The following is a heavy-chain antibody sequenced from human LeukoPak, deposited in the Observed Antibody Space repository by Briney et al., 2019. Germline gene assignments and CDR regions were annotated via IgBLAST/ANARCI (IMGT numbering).Heavy chain of an antibody. CDR2: ISPGDSEA. CDR1: GYTSTNYY. V-gene: IGHV5-51*01. CDR3: ARRYCSSTSCNPYFFDF. D-gene: IGHD2-2*01. J-gene: IGHJ4*02. Sequence: GESLKISCKGSGYTSTNYYIGWVRQMPGKGLEWMGIISPGDSEARYSPSFQGQVTISADKSISTAYLRWSSLKASDSAIYYCARRYCSSTSCNPYFFDFWGQGTLVTVSS.